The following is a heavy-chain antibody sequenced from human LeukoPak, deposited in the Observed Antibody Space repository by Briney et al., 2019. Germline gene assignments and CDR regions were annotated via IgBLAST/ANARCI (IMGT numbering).Heavy chain of an antibody. J-gene: IGHJ3*02. CDR3: ASFRHNNYDSSNDAFDI. CDR2: ISAYNGNT. CDR1: GYTFTSYG. D-gene: IGHD3-22*01. Sequence: ASVKVSCKASGYTFTSYGISWVRQAPGQELEWMGWISAYNGNTNYAQKLQGRVTMTTDTSTSTAYMELRSLRSDDTAVYYCASFRHNNYDSSNDAFDIWGQGTMVTVSS. V-gene: IGHV1-18*01.